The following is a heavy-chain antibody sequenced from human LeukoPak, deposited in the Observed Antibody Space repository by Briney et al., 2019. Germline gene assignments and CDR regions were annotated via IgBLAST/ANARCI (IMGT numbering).Heavy chain of an antibody. CDR2: IYYSGTT. J-gene: IGHJ4*02. Sequence: SETLSLTCTVSGGSISSYYWSWIRQPPGKGLQWIGYIYYSGTTNYNPSLNSRVTISLDTSKNQFSLKLSSVTAADTAVYYCARLSANVGEFRFDSWGQGTLVTVSS. D-gene: IGHD3-10*01. CDR1: GGSISSYY. V-gene: IGHV4-59*08. CDR3: ARLSANVGEFRFDS.